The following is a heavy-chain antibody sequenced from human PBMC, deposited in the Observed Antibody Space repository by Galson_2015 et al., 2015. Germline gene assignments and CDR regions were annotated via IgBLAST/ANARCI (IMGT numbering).Heavy chain of an antibody. J-gene: IGHJ4*02. CDR2: IWYDGSNK. V-gene: IGHV3-33*01. CDR3: ASGNYGGNSGGGYYFDY. CDR1: GFTFSSYG. Sequence: SLRLSCAASGFTFSSYGMHWVRQAPGKGLEWVAVIWYDGSNKYYADSVKGRFTISRDNSKNTLYLQMNSLRAEDTAVYYCASGNYGGNSGGGYYFDYWGQGTLVTVSS. D-gene: IGHD4-23*01.